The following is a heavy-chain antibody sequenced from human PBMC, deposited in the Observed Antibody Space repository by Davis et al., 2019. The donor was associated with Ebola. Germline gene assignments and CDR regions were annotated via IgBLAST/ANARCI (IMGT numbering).Heavy chain of an antibody. D-gene: IGHD2-15*01. J-gene: IGHJ6*02. Sequence: GESLKISCAASGFTFSSYSMNWVRQAPGKGLEWVSSISSSSSYIYYADSVKGRFTISRDNAKNSLYLQMNSLRAEDTAVYYCARRGRYCSGGSCSYYYGMDVWGQGTTVTVSS. CDR1: GFTFSSYS. CDR3: ARRGRYCSGGSCSYYYGMDV. CDR2: ISSSSSYI. V-gene: IGHV3-21*01.